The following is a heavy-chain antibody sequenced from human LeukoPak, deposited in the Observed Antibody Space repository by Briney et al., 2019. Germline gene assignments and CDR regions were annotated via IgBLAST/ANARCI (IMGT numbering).Heavy chain of an antibody. CDR2: IYYGGST. J-gene: IGHJ6*03. Sequence: SETLSLTCTVSGGSITSSYWTWIRQPPGKGVEWIGYIYYGGSTNYNPSLKSRVTISVDTSKNQFSLKLTSVTAADTAIYYCARLWFGEVAHYYYYMDVWGKGTTATVSS. CDR1: GGSITSSY. D-gene: IGHD3-10*01. V-gene: IGHV4-59*01. CDR3: ARLWFGEVAHYYYYMDV.